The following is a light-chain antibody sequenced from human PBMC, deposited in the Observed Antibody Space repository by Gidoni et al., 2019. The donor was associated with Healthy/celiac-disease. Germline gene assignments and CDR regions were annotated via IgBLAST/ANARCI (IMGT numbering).Light chain of an antibody. Sequence: DIQMTQAPSSLSASVGDRVTITCRASQGISNYLAWYQQKPGKVPKLLIYAASTFHSGVPSRFSGSGSGTDFTLTISSLQPEDVATYYCQKYNSAPWTFGQGTKVEIK. V-gene: IGKV1-27*01. CDR2: AAS. CDR3: QKYNSAPWT. J-gene: IGKJ1*01. CDR1: QGISNY.